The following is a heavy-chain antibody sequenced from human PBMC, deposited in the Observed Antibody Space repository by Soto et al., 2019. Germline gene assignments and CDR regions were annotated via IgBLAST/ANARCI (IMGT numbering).Heavy chain of an antibody. D-gene: IGHD5-18*01. CDR3: ARDQATNDKAMVPNY. Sequence: QVQLVESGGGVVQPGRSLRLSCAPSGFTFSSYAMHWVRQAPGKGLEWVAVISYDGSNKYYADSVKGRFTISRDNSKNTLNMQMNSLRAEDTAVYYCARDQATNDKAMVPNYWGQGTLVTVSS. CDR1: GFTFSSYA. CDR2: ISYDGSNK. V-gene: IGHV3-30-3*01. J-gene: IGHJ4*02.